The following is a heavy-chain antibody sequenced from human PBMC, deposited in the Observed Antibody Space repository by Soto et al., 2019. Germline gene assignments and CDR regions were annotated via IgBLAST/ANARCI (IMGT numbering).Heavy chain of an antibody. D-gene: IGHD4-4*01. Sequence: QVTLKESGPVLVKPTETLTLTCTVSGFSLSNARMGVSWIRQPPGKALEWLAHIFSNDEKSYSTSLKSRLTISNDTSKSQVVLTLTTMDPVDTATYYCARGVGLQFDYYYYYMDVWGKGTTVTVSS. V-gene: IGHV2-26*01. CDR3: ARGVGLQFDYYYYYMDV. J-gene: IGHJ6*03. CDR1: GFSLSNARMG. CDR2: IFSNDEK.